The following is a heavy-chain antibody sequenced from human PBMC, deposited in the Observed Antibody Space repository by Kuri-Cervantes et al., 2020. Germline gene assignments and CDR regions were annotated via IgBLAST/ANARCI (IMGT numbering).Heavy chain of an antibody. Sequence: GEYLKISCAASGFRFSSYGMHWVRQAPGTGPEWVAVRWYDGSNKYYADSVKGRFTISRDNSKNTLYLQMNSLRAEDTAVYYCARDHRGAAAGSRAYFDYWGQGTLVTVSS. CDR1: GFRFSSYG. CDR2: RWYDGSNK. D-gene: IGHD6-13*01. CDR3: ARDHRGAAAGSRAYFDY. J-gene: IGHJ4*02. V-gene: IGHV3-33*01.